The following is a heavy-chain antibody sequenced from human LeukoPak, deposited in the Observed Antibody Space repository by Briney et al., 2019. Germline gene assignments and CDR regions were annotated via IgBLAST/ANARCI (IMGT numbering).Heavy chain of an antibody. V-gene: IGHV4-59*01. D-gene: IGHD3-10*01. CDR3: AGLLDYYGSGSYYYGMDV. Sequence: SETLSLTCTVSGGSISSYYWSWIRQPPGKGLEWIGYIYYSGSTNHNPSLKSRVTISVDTSKNQFSLKLSSVTAAGTAVYYCAGLLDYYGSGSYYYGMDVWGQGTTVTVSS. CDR1: GGSISSYY. CDR2: IYYSGST. J-gene: IGHJ6*02.